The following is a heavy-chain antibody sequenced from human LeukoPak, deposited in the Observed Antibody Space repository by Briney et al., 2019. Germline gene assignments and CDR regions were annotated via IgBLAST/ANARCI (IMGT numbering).Heavy chain of an antibody. J-gene: IGHJ5*02. D-gene: IGHD5/OR15-5a*01. Sequence: SQTLSLTCAVSGGSISSGGYSWSWIRQPPGKGLEWIGYIYHSGSTYYNPSLKSRVTISVDRSKNQFSLKLSSVTAADTAVYYCARGRLLVSGAARRWFDPWGQGTLVTVSS. CDR3: ARGRLLVSGAARRWFDP. CDR2: IYHSGST. V-gene: IGHV4-30-2*01. CDR1: GGSISSGGYS.